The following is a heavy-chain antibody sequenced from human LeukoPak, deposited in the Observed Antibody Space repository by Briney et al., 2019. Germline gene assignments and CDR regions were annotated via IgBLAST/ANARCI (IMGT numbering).Heavy chain of an antibody. Sequence: SETLSLTCAVYGGSFSGYYWSWIRQPPGKGLEWIGELNHSGSTNYNPSLKSRVTISVDTSKNQFSLKLSSVTAADTAVYYCARGSTLNENYYDSSGYYLWGQEPWSPSPQ. CDR1: GGSFSGYY. CDR2: LNHSGST. CDR3: ARGSTLNENYYDSSGYYL. V-gene: IGHV4-34*01. J-gene: IGHJ5*02. D-gene: IGHD3-22*01.